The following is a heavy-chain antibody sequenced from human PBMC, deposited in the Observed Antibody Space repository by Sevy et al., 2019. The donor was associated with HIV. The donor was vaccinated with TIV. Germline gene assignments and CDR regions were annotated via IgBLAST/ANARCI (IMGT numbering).Heavy chain of an antibody. J-gene: IGHJ4*02. D-gene: IGHD1-26*01. CDR2: IYYNGHI. V-gene: IGHV4-59*08. Sequence: GSLRLSCTVSGGSITSLYWNWIRQPPGKGLEWIANIYYNGHINYNPALKSRVTLSLDTSKNQFSLRLSSVTAADTAMYYCTGENAWGRGYSWGQGTLVTVSS. CDR3: TGENAWGRGYS. CDR1: GGSITSLY.